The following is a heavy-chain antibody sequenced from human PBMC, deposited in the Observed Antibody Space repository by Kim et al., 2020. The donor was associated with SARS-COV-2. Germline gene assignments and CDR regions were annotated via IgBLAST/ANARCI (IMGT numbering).Heavy chain of an antibody. J-gene: IGHJ4*02. V-gene: IGHV3-23*01. CDR3: GWGGGWYSFVDY. D-gene: IGHD6-19*01. Sequence: YAGSGKGRCTISRDTPKSTLYLQMTSLSAGDTAVYYCGWGGGWYSFVDYWGQGTLVTVSS.